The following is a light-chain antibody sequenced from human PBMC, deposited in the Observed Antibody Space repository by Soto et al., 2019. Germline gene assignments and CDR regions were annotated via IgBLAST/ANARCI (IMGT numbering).Light chain of an antibody. J-gene: IGLJ2*01. CDR2: DVS. V-gene: IGLV2-14*03. Sequence: QSVLTQPASVSGSPGQSITISCTGTSSDVGGYSYVSWYQHHPGKAPKLMIYDVSNRPSGVSNRFSGSKSGNTASLTISGLQAEDEADYFCNSYTSSSTVVFGGGTKLTVL. CDR3: NSYTSSSTVV. CDR1: SSDVGGYSY.